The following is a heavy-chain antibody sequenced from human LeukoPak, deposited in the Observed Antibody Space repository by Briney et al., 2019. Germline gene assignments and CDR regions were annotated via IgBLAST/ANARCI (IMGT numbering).Heavy chain of an antibody. J-gene: IGHJ4*02. D-gene: IGHD2-15*01. CDR1: GASFSGYC. Sequence: SETLSLTCAVYGASFSGYCWSSIRQPPGKGLEWIGEINHSGSTNYNPSLKSRVTISVDTSKNQFSLKLSSVTAADTAVYYCARDRYCSGGSCPNFDYWGQGTLVTVSS. CDR3: ARDRYCSGGSCPNFDY. CDR2: INHSGST. V-gene: IGHV4-34*01.